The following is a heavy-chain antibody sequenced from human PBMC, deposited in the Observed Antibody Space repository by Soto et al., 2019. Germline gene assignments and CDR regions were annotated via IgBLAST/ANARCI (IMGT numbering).Heavy chain of an antibody. D-gene: IGHD4-17*01. CDR1: AFTFGDYA. CDR2: ISWNSGDL. J-gene: IGHJ3*01. Sequence: VQLVESGGGLVQPGTSLRLSCTASAFTFGDYAMHWVRQAPGKGLEWVAGISWNSGDLGYADSVKGRFTISRDNAKSTLYLEMNRLRVEDTALYYCTKDEGTTVTGRYANPFKTWGQGTMVSVSS. V-gene: IGHV3-9*01. CDR3: TKDEGTTVTGRYANPFKT.